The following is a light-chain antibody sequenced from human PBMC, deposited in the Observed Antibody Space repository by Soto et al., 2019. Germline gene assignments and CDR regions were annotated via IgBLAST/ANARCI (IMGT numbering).Light chain of an antibody. V-gene: IGLV2-14*01. J-gene: IGLJ1*01. CDR2: EVS. CDR1: SSDVGAYNY. CDR3: SSFTSSSTPLYV. Sequence: QSALTQPASVSGSPGQSITISRTGTSSDVGAYNYVSWYQQHPGKAPKLMIYEVSNRPSGVSNRFSGSKSGNTASLTISGLQAEDEADYYCSSFTSSSTPLYVFGTGTKVTVL.